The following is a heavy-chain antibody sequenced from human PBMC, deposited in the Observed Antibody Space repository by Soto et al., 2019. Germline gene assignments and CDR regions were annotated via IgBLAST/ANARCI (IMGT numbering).Heavy chain of an antibody. CDR3: VTFEETSTGGGPQADF. J-gene: IGHJ4*02. CDR1: GESFSTYY. V-gene: IGHV4-34*01. CDR2: IHYSGKT. D-gene: IGHD2-8*02. Sequence: KLSETLSLTCAVYGESFSTYYWNWIRQAPEKGLEWIADIHYSGKTNYNPSLKSRVTISMDTSKRQFSLKLTSVTAADTAMYYCVTFEETSTGGGPQADFWGQGTLVTVSS.